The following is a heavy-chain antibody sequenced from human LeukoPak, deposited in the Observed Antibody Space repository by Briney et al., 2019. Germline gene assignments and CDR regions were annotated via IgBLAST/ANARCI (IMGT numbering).Heavy chain of an antibody. D-gene: IGHD3-10*01. CDR3: ARAKVRGIFDP. J-gene: IGHJ5*02. CDR1: GFTFSSYD. Sequence: GGSLRLSCAASGFTFSSYDMHWVRQATGKGLEWVSAIGTAGDTYYPGSVKGRFTISRENAKNSLYLQMNSLRAGDTAVYYCARAKVRGIFDPWGQGTLVTVSS. CDR2: IGTAGDT. V-gene: IGHV3-13*01.